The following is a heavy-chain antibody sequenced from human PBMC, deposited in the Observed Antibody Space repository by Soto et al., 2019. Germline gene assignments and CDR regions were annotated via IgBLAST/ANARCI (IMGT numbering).Heavy chain of an antibody. Sequence: GGSLRLSCAASGFTFSSYSMNWVRQAPGKGLEWVSSISSSSSYIYYADSVRGRFTISRDNAKNSLYLQMNSLRAEDTAVYYCAREDQWAFDYWGQGTLVTVSS. CDR3: AREDQWAFDY. CDR1: GFTFSSYS. D-gene: IGHD1-26*01. CDR2: ISSSSSYI. J-gene: IGHJ4*02. V-gene: IGHV3-21*01.